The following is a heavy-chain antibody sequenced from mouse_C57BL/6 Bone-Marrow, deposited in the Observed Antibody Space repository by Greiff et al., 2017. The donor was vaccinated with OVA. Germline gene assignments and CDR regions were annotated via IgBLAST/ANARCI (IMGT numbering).Heavy chain of an antibody. Sequence: VKVVESGAELARPGASVKLSCKASGYTFTSYGISWVKQRTGQGLEWIGEIYPRSGNTYYNEKFKGKATLTADKSSSTAYMELRSLTSEDSAVYFCARDDYWFAYWGQGTLVTVSA. CDR2: IYPRSGNT. D-gene: IGHD2-4*01. J-gene: IGHJ3*01. CDR1: GYTFTSYG. V-gene: IGHV1-81*01. CDR3: ARDDYWFAY.